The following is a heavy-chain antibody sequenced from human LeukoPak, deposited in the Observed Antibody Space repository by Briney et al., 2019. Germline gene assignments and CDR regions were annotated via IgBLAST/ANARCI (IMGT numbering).Heavy chain of an antibody. V-gene: IGHV3-23*01. CDR2: ISGSGGST. Sequence: GGSLRLSCAASGFTFSSYAMSWVRQAPGKGLEWVSAISGSGGSTYYADSVKGRFTISRDNSKNTLCLQMNSLRAEDTAVYYCARVNYYYYGMDVWGQGTTVTVSS. CDR3: ARVNYYYYGMDV. J-gene: IGHJ6*02. CDR1: GFTFSSYA.